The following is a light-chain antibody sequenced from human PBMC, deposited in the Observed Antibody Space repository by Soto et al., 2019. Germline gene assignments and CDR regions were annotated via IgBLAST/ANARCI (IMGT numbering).Light chain of an antibody. CDR2: VNSDGSH. V-gene: IGLV4-69*02. CDR1: SGHSRYA. J-gene: IGLJ3*02. Sequence: QSVLTQSPSASASLGASVKLTCTLSSGHSRYAIAWHQQQAEKGPRYLMKVNSDGSHSKGDGTPDRFSGSSSGTERYLTISSLQSEDEADYYCQTWGTGIRVFGGGTKLTVL. CDR3: QTWGTGIRV.